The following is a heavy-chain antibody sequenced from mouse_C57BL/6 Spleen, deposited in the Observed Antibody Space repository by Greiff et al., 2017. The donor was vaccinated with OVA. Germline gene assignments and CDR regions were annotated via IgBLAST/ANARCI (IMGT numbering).Heavy chain of an antibody. J-gene: IGHJ3*01. CDR2: ISSGGDYI. CDR3: TRDYYYGSGGPAWFAY. D-gene: IGHD1-1*01. V-gene: IGHV5-9-1*02. Sequence: EVKVEESGEGLVKPGGSLKLSCAASGFTFSSYAMSWVRQTPEKRLEWVAYISSGGDYIYYADTVKGRFTISRDNARNTLYLQMSSLKSEDTAMYYCTRDYYYGSGGPAWFAYWGQGTLVTVSA. CDR1: GFTFSSYA.